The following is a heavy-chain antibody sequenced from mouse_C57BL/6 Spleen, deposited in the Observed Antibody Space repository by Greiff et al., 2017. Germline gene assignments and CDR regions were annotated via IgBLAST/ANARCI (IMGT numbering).Heavy chain of an antibody. J-gene: IGHJ3*01. CDR2: IDPSDSYT. CDR3: ARMNSPGFAY. Sequence: QVQLQQPGAELVKPGASVKLSCKASGYTFTSYWMQWVKQRPGQGLEWIGEIDPSDSYTNSNQKFKGKATLTVDTSSSTAYMQLSSLTSEDSAVYYCARMNSPGFAYWGQGTLVTVSA. CDR1: GYTFTSYW. V-gene: IGHV1-50*01.